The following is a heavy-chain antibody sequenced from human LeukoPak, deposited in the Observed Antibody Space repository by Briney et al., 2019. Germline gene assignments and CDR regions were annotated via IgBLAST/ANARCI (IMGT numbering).Heavy chain of an antibody. CDR2: IYYSGST. D-gene: IGHD3-10*01. J-gene: IGHJ5*02. V-gene: IGHV4-39*01. CDR3: ARHAVRRTIGFGYWFDP. Sequence: PSETLSLTCTVSGGSISSSSYYWGWIRQPPGKGLEWIGSIYYSGSTYYNPSLKSRVTISVDTSKNQFSLKLSSVTAADTAVYYCARHAVRRTIGFGYWFDPWGQGTLVTASS. CDR1: GGSISSSSYY.